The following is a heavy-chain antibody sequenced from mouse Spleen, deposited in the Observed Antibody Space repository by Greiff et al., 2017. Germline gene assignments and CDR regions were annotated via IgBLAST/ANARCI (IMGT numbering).Heavy chain of an antibody. CDR2: INPNTGST. J-gene: IGHJ4*01. CDR1: GYSFTGYY. CDR3: ARKRSYYTMDY. Sequence: EVKLVESGPELVKPGASVKISCKASGYSFTGYYMNWVKQSPEKSLEWIGEINPNTGSTTYNQKFKAKATLTVDNSSSTAYMQLKSLTSEDSAVYYCARKRSYYTMDYWGQGTSVTVSS. V-gene: IGHV1-42*01.